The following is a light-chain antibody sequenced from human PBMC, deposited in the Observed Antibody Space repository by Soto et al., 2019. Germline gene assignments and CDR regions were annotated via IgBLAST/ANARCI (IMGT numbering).Light chain of an antibody. V-gene: IGKV1-5*03. CDR2: MAS. CDR1: QSISNW. CDR3: QQYYSPPLT. Sequence: DIQMTQSPATLSASVGDRVTITCRASQSISNWLAWYQQKPGKAPQLLIYMASSLESGVPSRFSGSGSGTDFILTISSLQAEDVAVYYCQQYYSPPLTFGGGTKVEIK. J-gene: IGKJ4*01.